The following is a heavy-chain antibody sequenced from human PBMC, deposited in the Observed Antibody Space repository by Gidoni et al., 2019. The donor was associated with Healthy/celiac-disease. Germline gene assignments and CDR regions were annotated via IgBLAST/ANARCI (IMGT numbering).Heavy chain of an antibody. D-gene: IGHD1-7*01. CDR3: AREGIYNWNFPNYYYYYMDV. CDR2: IKQDGSEK. V-gene: IGHV3-7*01. CDR1: GFTFSRSW. J-gene: IGHJ6*03. Sequence: EVQLVESGGGLVQPGGSLRLSCAAAGFTFSRSWMSRVRKGPGTGLEWVANIKQDGSEKYYVDSVKGRFTISRDNAKNSLYLQMNSLRAEDTAVYYCAREGIYNWNFPNYYYYYMDVWGKGTTVTVSS.